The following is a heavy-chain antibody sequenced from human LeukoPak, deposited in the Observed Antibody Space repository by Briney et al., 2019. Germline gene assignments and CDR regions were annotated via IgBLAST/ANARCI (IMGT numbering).Heavy chain of an antibody. D-gene: IGHD6-13*01. CDR1: GFTFSNYW. J-gene: IGHJ4*02. CDR3: ASGRQLGY. V-gene: IGHV3-7*01. CDR2: IKQDGSEK. Sequence: GGSLRLSCAASGFTFSNYWMSWVRQAPGKGLEWVTNIKQDGSEKYYVDSVKGRFTISRDNDKNSLYLQMNSLRAEDAAVYYCASGRQLGYWGQGTLVTVSS.